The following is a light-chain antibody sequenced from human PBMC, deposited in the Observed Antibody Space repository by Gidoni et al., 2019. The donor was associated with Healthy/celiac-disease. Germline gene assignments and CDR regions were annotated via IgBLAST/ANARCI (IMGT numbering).Light chain of an antibody. V-gene: IGLV2-14*01. Sequence: SALTQPASVSGSPGQSITISCTGTSSDVGGYNYVPWYQQHPGKAPKLMIYDVSNRPSGVSNRFSGSKSGNTASLTISGLQAEDEADYYCSSYTSSSTLYVVFGGGTKLTVL. CDR2: DVS. CDR3: SSYTSSSTLYVV. J-gene: IGLJ2*01. CDR1: SSDVGGYNY.